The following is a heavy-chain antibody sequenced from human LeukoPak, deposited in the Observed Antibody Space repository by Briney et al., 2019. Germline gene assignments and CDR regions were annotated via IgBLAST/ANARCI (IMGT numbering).Heavy chain of an antibody. CDR1: GFTFTTYG. CDR3: AKAAAHYYYMDV. Sequence: GGSLRLSCAASGFTFTTYGMHWVRQAPGKGLEWVAFIRYEGSNKYYADSVKGRFTISRDNSKNTLYLQMNSLRAEDTAVYYCAKAAAHYYYMDVWGKGTTVTVSS. V-gene: IGHV3-30*02. D-gene: IGHD2-15*01. CDR2: IRYEGSNK. J-gene: IGHJ6*03.